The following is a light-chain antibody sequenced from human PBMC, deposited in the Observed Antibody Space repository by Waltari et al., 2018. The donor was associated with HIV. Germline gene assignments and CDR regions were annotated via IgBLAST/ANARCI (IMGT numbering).Light chain of an antibody. CDR1: NPNIGSTS. CDR2: KNN. V-gene: IGLV1-47*01. Sequence: QSVLTQPPSASGPPGQRATISCFGSNPNIGSTSVYWYQQLPGMAPNLLIYKNNQRPSGVPDRFSGSKSGTSASLAISGLRSEDEADYYCAAWDDRLNLVFGGGTKLTVL. J-gene: IGLJ2*01. CDR3: AAWDDRLNLV.